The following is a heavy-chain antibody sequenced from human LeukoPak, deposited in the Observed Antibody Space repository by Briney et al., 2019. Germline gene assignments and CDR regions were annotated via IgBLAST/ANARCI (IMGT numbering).Heavy chain of an antibody. CDR1: GGTFSSYA. V-gene: IGHV1-69*04. CDR2: IIPIFGIA. D-gene: IGHD1-26*01. J-gene: IGHJ4*02. CDR3: ASGGHSGSYVFDY. Sequence: SVNVSCKASGGTFSSYAISWVRQAPGQGLEWMGRIIPIFGIANYAQKFQGRVTITADKSTSTAYMELSSLRSEDTAVYYCASGGHSGSYVFDYWGQGTLVTVSS.